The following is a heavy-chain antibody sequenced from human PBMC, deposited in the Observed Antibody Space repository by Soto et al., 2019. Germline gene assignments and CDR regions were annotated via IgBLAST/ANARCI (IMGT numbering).Heavy chain of an antibody. CDR1: GGTFSSYT. V-gene: IGHV1-69*02. J-gene: IGHJ5*02. Sequence: QVQLVQSGAEVKKPGSSVKVSCKASGGTFSSYTISWVRQAPGQGLEWMGRIIPILGIANYAQKFQGRVTITADKSTSTAYMELSSLRSEDTAVYYCARGSEGIAVAGNWFDPWGQGTLVTVSS. D-gene: IGHD6-19*01. CDR3: ARGSEGIAVAGNWFDP. CDR2: IIPILGIA.